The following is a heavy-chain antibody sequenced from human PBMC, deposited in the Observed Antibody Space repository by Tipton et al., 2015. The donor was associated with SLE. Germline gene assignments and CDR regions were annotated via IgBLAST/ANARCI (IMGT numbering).Heavy chain of an antibody. Sequence: LRLSCTVSGDSISSHYWSWIRQPPGKGLEWIGYIYYSGSTNYNPSLKSRVTISVDTSKNQFSLKLSSVTAADTAVYYCAREGFWTKHFDYWGQGTLVTVSS. CDR1: GDSISSHY. J-gene: IGHJ4*02. D-gene: IGHD3/OR15-3a*01. CDR3: AREGFWTKHFDY. CDR2: IYYSGST. V-gene: IGHV4-59*11.